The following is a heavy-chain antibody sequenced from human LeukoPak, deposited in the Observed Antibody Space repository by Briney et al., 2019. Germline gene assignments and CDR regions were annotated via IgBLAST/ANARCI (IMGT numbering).Heavy chain of an antibody. J-gene: IGHJ4*02. Sequence: SETLSLTCTVSGVSISSYYWSWIRQPPGKGLEWIGYIYYSGSTNYNPSLKSRVTISVDTSKNQFSLKLSSVTAADTAVYYCARESSSGYPLDYWGQGTLVTVSS. D-gene: IGHD3-22*01. CDR1: GVSISSYY. CDR2: IYYSGST. V-gene: IGHV4-59*01. CDR3: ARESSSGYPLDY.